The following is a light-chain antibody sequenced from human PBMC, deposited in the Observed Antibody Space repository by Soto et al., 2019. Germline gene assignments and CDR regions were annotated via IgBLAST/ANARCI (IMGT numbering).Light chain of an antibody. Sequence: DFVMTQSPDSLAVSLGERATINCKSSQSVLHSSNNKNYLAWYQQKPGQPPKLLIYWASTRGSGVPDRFSGSGSGTEFTLNIGSLQAEDVAVYYCQQYRLAPYSFGQGTKLDIK. CDR2: WAS. V-gene: IGKV4-1*01. J-gene: IGKJ2*03. CDR1: QSVLHSSNNKNY. CDR3: QQYRLAPYS.